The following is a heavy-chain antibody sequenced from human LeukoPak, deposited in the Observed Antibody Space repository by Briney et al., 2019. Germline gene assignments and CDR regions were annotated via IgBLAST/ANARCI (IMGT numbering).Heavy chain of an antibody. J-gene: IGHJ4*02. Sequence: SETLSLTCTVSGGSISSYYWSWIRQPPGNGLEWIGFIYYGGSTNYNPSLKSRVTMSVDTSKNQFSLKLSSVTAADTAVYYCARGLGSTSCRAFDYWGQGTLVTVSS. CDR3: ARGLGSTSCRAFDY. V-gene: IGHV4-59*12. CDR1: GGSISSYY. CDR2: IYYGGST. D-gene: IGHD2-2*01.